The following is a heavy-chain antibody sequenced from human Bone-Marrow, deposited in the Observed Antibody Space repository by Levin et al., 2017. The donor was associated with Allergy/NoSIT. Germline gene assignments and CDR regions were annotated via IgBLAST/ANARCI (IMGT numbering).Heavy chain of an antibody. D-gene: IGHD2-8*01. V-gene: IGHV3-23*01. CDR1: GFTFSSYA. CDR3: AMTGGVYALFDY. J-gene: IGHJ4*02. CDR2: ISGSGGST. Sequence: PGESLKISCAASGFTFSSYAMSWVRQAPGKGLEWVSAISGSGGSTYYADSVKGRFTISRDNSKNTLYLQMNSLRAEDTAVYYCAMTGGVYALFDYWGQGTLVTVSS.